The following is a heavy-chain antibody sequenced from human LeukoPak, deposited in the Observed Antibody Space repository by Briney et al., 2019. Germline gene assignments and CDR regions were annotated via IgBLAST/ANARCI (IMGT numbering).Heavy chain of an antibody. J-gene: IGHJ5*02. Sequence: ASVKVSCKPSVYTFTSYGISWVRQAPGQGLEWMGWISAYNGNTNYAQQLQGRVTMATDTSTSTAHMELGSLRSDDTALYYCARVSPHRKMSYGNQNWFDTWGQGTLVTVSS. V-gene: IGHV1-18*01. CDR3: ARVSPHRKMSYGNQNWFDT. D-gene: IGHD3-16*01. CDR2: ISAYNGNT. CDR1: VYTFTSYG.